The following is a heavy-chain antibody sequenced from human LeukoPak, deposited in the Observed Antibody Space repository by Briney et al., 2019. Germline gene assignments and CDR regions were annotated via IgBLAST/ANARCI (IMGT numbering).Heavy chain of an antibody. CDR3: VRDDDRPDNGLDY. V-gene: IGHV3-66*01. CDR1: GFTVSSNY. J-gene: IGHJ4*02. D-gene: IGHD3-22*01. Sequence: GGSLRLSCAASGFTVSSNYMTWVRQAPGKGLKWVSVIYSGGSTYYEDSVKGRFTISRDNSKNTLYLQMNSLRAEDTAVYYCVRDDDRPDNGLDYWGQGTLVTVSS. CDR2: IYSGGST.